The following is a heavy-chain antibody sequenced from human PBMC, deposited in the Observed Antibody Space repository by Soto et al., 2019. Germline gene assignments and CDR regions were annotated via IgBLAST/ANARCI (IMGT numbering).Heavy chain of an antibody. CDR1: GFSLSTSGVA. CDR2: IYWDDDQ. CDR3: XXXXXXXXXFRY. Sequence: KESGPTLVKPTQTLTLTCTFSGFSLSTSGVAVGWIRQPPGKALEWLALIYWDDDQRYSPSLKSXXXXAKDTSKNQVGLTMXXXXXXXXXXXXXXXXXXXXXXFRYWGQGTLVTVSS. J-gene: IGHJ4*02. V-gene: IGHV2-5*02.